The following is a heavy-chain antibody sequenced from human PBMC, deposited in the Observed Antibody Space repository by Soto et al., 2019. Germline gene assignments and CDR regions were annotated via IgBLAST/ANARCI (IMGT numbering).Heavy chain of an antibody. V-gene: IGHV3-33*01. CDR2: IWYDGRNK. D-gene: IGHD4-17*01. CDR1: GFTFSSYG. J-gene: IGHJ6*02. Sequence: QVQLVESGGGVVQPGRSLRLSCAASGFTFSSYGMHWVRQAPGKGLEWVAVIWYDGRNKYYADSVKGRFTISRDNSKNSLYLQMNSLRAEETAVYYCASHYGDYYYYGMDVWGQGTTVTVSS. CDR3: ASHYGDYYYYGMDV.